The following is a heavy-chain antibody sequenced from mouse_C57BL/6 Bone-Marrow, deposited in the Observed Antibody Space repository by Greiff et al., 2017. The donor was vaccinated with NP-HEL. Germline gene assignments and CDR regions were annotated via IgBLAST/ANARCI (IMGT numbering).Heavy chain of an antibody. D-gene: IGHD1-1*01. CDR3: VRGYYYGSPLYYAMDY. J-gene: IGHJ4*01. CDR2: IRSKSSNYAT. Sequence: EVHLVESGGGLVQPKGSLKLSCAASGFTFNTYAMHWVRQAPGKGLEWVARIRSKSSNYATYYADSVKDRFTISRDDSQSMLYLQMNNLKTEDTAMYYGVRGYYYGSPLYYAMDYWGQGTSVTVSS. CDR1: GFTFNTYA. V-gene: IGHV10-3*01.